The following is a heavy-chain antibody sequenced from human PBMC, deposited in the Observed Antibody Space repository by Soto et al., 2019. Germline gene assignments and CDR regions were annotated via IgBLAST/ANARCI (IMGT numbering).Heavy chain of an antibody. CDR2: ISYDGSNK. Sequence: GGSLRLSCVVSGFTFSSYGMHWVRQAPGKGLEWVAVISYDGSNKYYADSVKGRFTISRDNSKNTLYLQMNSLRAEDTAVYYCAKDRRSGSYCLDYWGQGTLVTVSS. CDR3: AKDRRSGSYCLDY. D-gene: IGHD1-26*01. J-gene: IGHJ4*02. CDR1: GFTFSSYG. V-gene: IGHV3-30*18.